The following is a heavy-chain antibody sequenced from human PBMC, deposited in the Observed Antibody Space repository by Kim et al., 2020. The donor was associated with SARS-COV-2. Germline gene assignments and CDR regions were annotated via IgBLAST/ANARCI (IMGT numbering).Heavy chain of an antibody. V-gene: IGHV4-59*13. CDR3: ARALGPVRGVNFDY. D-gene: IGHD3-10*01. J-gene: IGHJ4*02. CDR1: GGSISSYY. Sequence: SETLSLTCTVSGGSISSYYWSWIRQPPGKGLEWIGYIYYSGSTNYNPSLKSRVTISVDTSKNQFSLKLSSVTAADTAVYYCARALGPVRGVNFDYWGQGTLVTVSS. CDR2: IYYSGST.